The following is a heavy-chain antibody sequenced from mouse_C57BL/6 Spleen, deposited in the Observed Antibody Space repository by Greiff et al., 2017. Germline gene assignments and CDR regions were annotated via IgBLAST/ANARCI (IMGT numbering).Heavy chain of an antibody. CDR2: IRNKDNNHAT. Sequence: EVHLVESGGGLVQPGGSMKLSCAASGFTFSDAWMDWVRQSPEKGLEWVAEIRNKDNNHATYYAESVKGRFTISRDDSTRSVYLQMNSLRAEDTGIYYCTRPLLCFGTSFAYWGKGILGTGSA. J-gene: IGHJ3*01. D-gene: IGHD2-1*01. CDR1: GFTFSDAW. CDR3: TRPLLCFGTSFAY. V-gene: IGHV6-6*01.